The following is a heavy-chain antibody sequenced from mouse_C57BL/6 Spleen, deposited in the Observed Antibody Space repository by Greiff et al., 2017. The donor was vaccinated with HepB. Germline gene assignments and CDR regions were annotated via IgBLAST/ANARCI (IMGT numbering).Heavy chain of an antibody. CDR3: ARKELDYSNYGVAY. V-gene: IGHV2-9-1*01. D-gene: IGHD2-5*01. Sequence: VHLVESGPGLVAPSQSLSITCTVSGFSLTSYAISWVRQPPGKGLEWLGVIWTGGGTNYNSALKSRLSISKDNSKSQVFLKMNSLQTDDTARYYCARKELDYSNYGVAYWGQGTLVTVSA. J-gene: IGHJ3*01. CDR2: IWTGGGT. CDR1: GFSLTSYA.